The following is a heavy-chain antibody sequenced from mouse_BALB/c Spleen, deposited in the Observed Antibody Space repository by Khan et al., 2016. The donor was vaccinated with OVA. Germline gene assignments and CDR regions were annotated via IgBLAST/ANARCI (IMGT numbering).Heavy chain of an antibody. J-gene: IGHJ2*01. Sequence: QVQLQQSGAELAKPGASVKMSCKASGYTFSNYWIHWVKQRPGQGLEWIGYIKPSSGYTYYNQTFNDKATLTTDKSSSTAYMQLSSLTSEGAAVYYWSRDRIDYWGQGTTLTVSS. CDR1: GYTFSNYW. CDR3: SRDRIDY. V-gene: IGHV1-7*01. CDR2: IKPSSGYT.